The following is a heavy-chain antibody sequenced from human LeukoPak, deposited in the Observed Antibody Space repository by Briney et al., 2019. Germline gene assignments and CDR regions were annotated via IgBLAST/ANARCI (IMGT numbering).Heavy chain of an antibody. CDR2: IYDSGST. CDR3: ARLSAYYGMDV. D-gene: IGHD1-26*01. Sequence: SETLSLTCTVSGGSISGSSYYWGWIRQPPGKGLEWIGSIYDSGSTYYNPSLKSRVTISVDTSKDQFSLKLNSVTAADTAVYYCARLSAYYGMDVWGQGTTVTVSS. J-gene: IGHJ6*02. V-gene: IGHV4-39*01. CDR1: GGSISGSSYY.